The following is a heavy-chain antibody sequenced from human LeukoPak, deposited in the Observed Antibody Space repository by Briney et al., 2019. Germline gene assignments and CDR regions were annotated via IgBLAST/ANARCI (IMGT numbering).Heavy chain of an antibody. CDR2: ISSSSSYI. D-gene: IGHD1-26*01. Sequence: GGSLRLSCAASGFTFSSYSMNWVRQAPGKGLEWVSSISSSSSYIYYADSVKGRFTISRDNAKNPLYLQMNSLRAEDTAVYYCARNGGGSYSALDYWGQGTLVTVSS. J-gene: IGHJ4*02. CDR1: GFTFSSYS. V-gene: IGHV3-21*01. CDR3: ARNGGGSYSALDY.